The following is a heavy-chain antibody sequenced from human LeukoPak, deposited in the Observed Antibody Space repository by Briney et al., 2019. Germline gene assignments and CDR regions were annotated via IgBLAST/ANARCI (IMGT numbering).Heavy chain of an antibody. V-gene: IGHV4-61*02. CDR3: ARDTIEYYYDSSGSYYFDY. CDR1: GGSISSGSYY. J-gene: IGHJ4*02. Sequence: PSETLSLTCTVSGGSISSGSYYWSWIRQPAGKGLEWIGRIYTSGSTNYNPSLKSLVTISVDTSKNQFSLKLSSVTAADTAVYYCARDTIEYYYDSSGSYYFDYWGQGTLVTVSS. CDR2: IYTSGST. D-gene: IGHD3-22*01.